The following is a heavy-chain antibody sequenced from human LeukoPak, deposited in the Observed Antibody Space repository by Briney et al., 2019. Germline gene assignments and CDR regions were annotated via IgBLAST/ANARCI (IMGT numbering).Heavy chain of an antibody. J-gene: IGHJ4*02. D-gene: IGHD5-18*01. V-gene: IGHV3-30*02. CDR1: GFTLSGYG. Sequence: PGRSLRLSCAASGFTLSGYGMHWVRQAPGKGLEWVAFIRYDGSNKDYADSVKGRFTISRDNSKNTLYLQMNSLRAEDTAVYYCAKDRGYSYGDFDFWGQGTLVTVSS. CDR2: IRYDGSNK. CDR3: AKDRGYSYGDFDF.